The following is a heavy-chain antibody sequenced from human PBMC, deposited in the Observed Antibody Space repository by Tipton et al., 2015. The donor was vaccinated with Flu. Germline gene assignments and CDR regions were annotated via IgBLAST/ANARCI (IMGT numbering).Heavy chain of an antibody. CDR1: GGSINNTLYS. CDR3: ARRDFSNYVSDPKSWFDS. Sequence: GLVKPSQTLSLTCAVSGGSINNTLYSWSWIRQPLGKGLEWIGNIHRGGSALYNPSLSSRVTISADTSKNQFSLKLTSVTATDTAVYYCARRDFSNYVSDPKSWFDSWGQGTLVTVSS. J-gene: IGHJ5*01. D-gene: IGHD4-11*01. CDR2: IHRGGSA. V-gene: IGHV4-30-2*01.